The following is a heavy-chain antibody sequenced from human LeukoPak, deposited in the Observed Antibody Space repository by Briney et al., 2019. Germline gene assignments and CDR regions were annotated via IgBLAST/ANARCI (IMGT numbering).Heavy chain of an antibody. D-gene: IGHD3/OR15-3a*01. J-gene: IGHJ4*02. V-gene: IGHV3-53*01. Sequence: GGSLRLSCAASGFTVSSNYMSWVRQAPGKGLEWVSVIYSGGSTYYADSVKGRFTISRDNSKNTLYLQMNSLRAEDTAVHYCARDNNGLFFDYWGQGTLVTVSS. CDR2: IYSGGST. CDR3: ARDNNGLFFDY. CDR1: GFTVSSNY.